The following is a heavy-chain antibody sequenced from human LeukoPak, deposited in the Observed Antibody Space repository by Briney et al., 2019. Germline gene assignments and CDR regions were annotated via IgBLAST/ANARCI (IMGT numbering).Heavy chain of an antibody. V-gene: IGHV3-23*01. D-gene: IGHD6-6*01. J-gene: IGHJ6*02. CDR3: AKGRDSNSSFRTKNYYYGMDV. Sequence: EGSLRLSCAASGFAFSNYAMNWVRQAPGRGLEWVSTISGGGGTTHYADSVKGRFTISRDNSKNTLYLQMNSLSAEDTAVYYCAKGRDSNSSFRTKNYYYGMDVWGQGTTVTVSS. CDR1: GFAFSNYA. CDR2: ISGGGGTT.